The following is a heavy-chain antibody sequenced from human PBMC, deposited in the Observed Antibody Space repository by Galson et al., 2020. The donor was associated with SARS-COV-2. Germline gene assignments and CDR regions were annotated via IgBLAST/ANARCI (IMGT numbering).Heavy chain of an antibody. J-gene: IGHJ4*02. D-gene: IGHD2-15*01. CDR3: VRDDGIAPYDY. V-gene: IGHV3-53*05. CDR1: GFSVSSKY. Sequence: GESLKISCVASGFSVSSKYMSWVRQAPGKGLEWVSVIYYDGSTNYADSVRGRFTISRDTSKNAVYLQMNTLRPEDTAVYYCVRDDGIAPYDYWGQGTLVTVAS. CDR2: IYYDGST.